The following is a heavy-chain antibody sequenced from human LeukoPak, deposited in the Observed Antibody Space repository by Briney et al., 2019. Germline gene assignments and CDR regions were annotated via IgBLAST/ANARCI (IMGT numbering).Heavy chain of an antibody. D-gene: IGHD1-14*01. V-gene: IGHV4-34*01. J-gene: IGHJ4*02. CDR2: INHSGST. CDR1: GGSFSGYY. Sequence: SETLSLTCAVYGGSFSGYYWSWIRQPPGKGLEWIGEINHSGSTNYNPSLKSRVTISVDTSKNQFSLKLSSVTAADTAVYYCASRNPGGHPTNWGQGTLVTVSS. CDR3: ASRNPGGHPTN.